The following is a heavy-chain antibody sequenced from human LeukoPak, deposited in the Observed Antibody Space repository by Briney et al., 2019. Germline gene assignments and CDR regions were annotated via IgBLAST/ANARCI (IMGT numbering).Heavy chain of an antibody. V-gene: IGHV4-34*01. CDR3: ARGAGYNYPYYFDY. CDR1: GGSFSGYY. D-gene: IGHD5-24*01. CDR2: INHSGST. J-gene: IGHJ4*02. Sequence: SETLPLTCAVYGGSFSGYYWSWIRQPPGKGLEWIGEINHSGSTNYNPSLKSRVTISVDTSKNQFSLKLSSVTAADTAVYYCARGAGYNYPYYFDYWGQGTLVTVSS.